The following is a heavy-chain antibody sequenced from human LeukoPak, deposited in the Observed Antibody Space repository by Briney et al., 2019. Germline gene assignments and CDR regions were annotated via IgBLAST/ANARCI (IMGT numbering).Heavy chain of an antibody. J-gene: IGHJ4*02. CDR1: GFTFSSYA. CDR2: ISGSGGST. Sequence: GGSLRLSCAASGFTFSSYAMSWVRQAPGKGPEWVSAISGSGGSTYYADSVKGRFTISRDNSKNTLYLQMNSLRAEDTAVYYCARTKGYYCGGDCYIDYWGQGTLVTVSS. D-gene: IGHD2-21*01. CDR3: ARTKGYYCGGDCYIDY. V-gene: IGHV3-23*01.